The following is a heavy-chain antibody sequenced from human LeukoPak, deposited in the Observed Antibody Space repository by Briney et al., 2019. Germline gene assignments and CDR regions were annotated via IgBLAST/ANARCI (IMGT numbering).Heavy chain of an antibody. D-gene: IGHD3-22*01. CDR1: GFTFSSYE. V-gene: IGHV3-48*03. CDR2: ISSSGSTI. J-gene: IGHJ4*02. Sequence: GGSLRLSCAASGFTFSSYEMNWVRQAPGKGLEWVSYISSSGSTIYYADSVKGRFISSRDNTKNSLYLQMNSLRAEDTALYYCARMYYYDSSGYLVYWGQGTLVTVSS. CDR3: ARMYYYDSSGYLVY.